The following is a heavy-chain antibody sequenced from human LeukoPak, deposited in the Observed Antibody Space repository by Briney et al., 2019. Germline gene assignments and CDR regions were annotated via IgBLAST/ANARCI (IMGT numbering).Heavy chain of an antibody. J-gene: IGHJ4*02. Sequence: GGSLRLSCAASGFTFSSYSMNWVRQAPGKGLEWVSFISSSSSTIYYADSVKGRFTISRDNAKNSLYLQMSSLRAEDTAVYYCASDHSGTYLDYWGQGTLVTVSS. CDR3: ASDHSGTYLDY. CDR2: ISSSSSTI. V-gene: IGHV3-48*04. D-gene: IGHD2-21*01. CDR1: GFTFSSYS.